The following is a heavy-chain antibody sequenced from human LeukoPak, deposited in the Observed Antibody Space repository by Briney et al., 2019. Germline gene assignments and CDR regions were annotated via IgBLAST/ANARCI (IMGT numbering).Heavy chain of an antibody. D-gene: IGHD6-13*01. CDR1: GYTFTSYD. V-gene: IGHV1-8*01. J-gene: IGHJ4*02. Sequence: ASVKVSCKASGYTFTSYDINWVRQATGQGLEWMGWMNPNSGNTGYAQKFQGRVTMTRNTSISTAYMELSSLRSEDTAVYYCARGDRSSSWYVYWGQGTLVTVSS. CDR3: ARGDRSSSWYVY. CDR2: MNPNSGNT.